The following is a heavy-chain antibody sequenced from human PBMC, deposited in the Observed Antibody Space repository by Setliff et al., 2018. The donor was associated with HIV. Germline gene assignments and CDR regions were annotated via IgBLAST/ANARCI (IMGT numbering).Heavy chain of an antibody. D-gene: IGHD5-12*01. CDR2: ISGSGSII. J-gene: IGHJ6*03. V-gene: IGHV3-48*03. CDR1: GFTFSSYA. CDR3: ARARLRNYYYYMDV. Sequence: PGGSLRLSCAASGFTFSSYAMSWVRQAPGKGLEWVSYISGSGSIIYYADSVKGRFTISRDNAEYSLHLQMNSLRAEDTAVYYCARARLRNYYYYMDVWAKGTTVTVSS.